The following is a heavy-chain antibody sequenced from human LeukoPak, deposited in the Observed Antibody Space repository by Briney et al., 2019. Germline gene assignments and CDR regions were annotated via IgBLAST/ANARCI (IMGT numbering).Heavy chain of an antibody. CDR2: ISGSGGST. Sequence: PGGTLRLSCAASGFTFSSYAMSWVRQAPGKGLEWVSAISGSGGSTYYADSVKGRFTISRDNSKNTLYLQMNSLRAEDTAVYYCAKLERYPSGGDAFDIWGQGTMVTVSS. CDR1: GFTFSSYA. CDR3: AKLERYPSGGDAFDI. D-gene: IGHD3-3*01. J-gene: IGHJ3*02. V-gene: IGHV3-23*01.